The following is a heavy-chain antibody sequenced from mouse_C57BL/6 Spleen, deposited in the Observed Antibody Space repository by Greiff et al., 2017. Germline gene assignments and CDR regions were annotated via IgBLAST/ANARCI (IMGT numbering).Heavy chain of an antibody. V-gene: IGHV1-7*01. CDR2: INPSSGYT. Sequence: VQLQQSGAELAKPGASVKLSCKASGYTFTSYWMHWVKQRPGQGLEWIGYINPSSGYTKYNQKFKDKATLTADKSSITAYMQLSRLTSEDSAVYYCARLDDYCAYAMDYWGQGTSVTVSS. D-gene: IGHD2-4*01. J-gene: IGHJ4*01. CDR3: ARLDDYCAYAMDY. CDR1: GYTFTSYW.